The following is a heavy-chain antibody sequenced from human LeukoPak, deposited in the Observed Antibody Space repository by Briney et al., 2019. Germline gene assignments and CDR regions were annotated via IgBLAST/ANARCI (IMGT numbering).Heavy chain of an antibody. D-gene: IGHD3-9*01. CDR3: AREYYDILTGYGPYYYMDV. CDR1: GYTFTVYY. CDR2: INPNSGGT. J-gene: IGHJ6*03. Sequence: GASVKVSCKASGYTFTVYYMHWVRQAPGQGLEWMGWINPNSGGTNYAQKFLGRVTMTRDTSISTAYMELSRLKSDDTAVYYCAREYYDILTGYGPYYYMDVWGKGTTVTVSS. V-gene: IGHV1-2*02.